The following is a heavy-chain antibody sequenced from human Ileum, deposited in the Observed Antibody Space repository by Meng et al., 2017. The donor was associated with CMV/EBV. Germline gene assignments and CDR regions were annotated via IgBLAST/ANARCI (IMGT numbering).Heavy chain of an antibody. J-gene: IGHJ5*02. D-gene: IGHD2-15*01. V-gene: IGHV4-59*01. CDR2: IYYSGST. CDR3: ARDSGDMGS. CDR1: GGSFSGYY. Sequence: SETLSLTCAVYGGSFSGYYWSWIRQPPGKGLEWIGYIYYSGSTNYNPSLKSRVTISVDRSKNQFSLKLDSVTAADTAVYFCARDSGDMGSWGQGTLVTVSS.